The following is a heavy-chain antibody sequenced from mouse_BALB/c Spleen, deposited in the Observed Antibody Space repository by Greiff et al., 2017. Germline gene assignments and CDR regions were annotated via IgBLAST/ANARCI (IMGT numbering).Heavy chain of an antibody. J-gene: IGHJ3*01. CDR1: GYTFSSYW. Sequence: QVQLQQSGAGLMKPGASVKISCKATGYTFSSYWIEWVKQRPGHGLEWIGEILPGSGSTNYNEKFKGKATFTADTSSNTAYMQLSSLTSEDSAVYYCARGDYYGNTGGFAYWGQGTLVTVSA. V-gene: IGHV1-9*01. D-gene: IGHD2-1*01. CDR2: ILPGSGST. CDR3: ARGDYYGNTGGFAY.